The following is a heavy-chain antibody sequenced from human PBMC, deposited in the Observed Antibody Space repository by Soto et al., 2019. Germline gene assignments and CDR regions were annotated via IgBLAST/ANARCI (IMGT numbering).Heavy chain of an antibody. Sequence: QVQLQESGPGLVKPSQTLSLTCSVSGASISSGGYYWNWIRQHPGKGLEWIGYIYYSGTTYYNPSLKSRVTISGDTSKNQVSLKLSSVTAADTAVYYCAASCVGCGGFNYYGMDVWGQGTTVTVSS. V-gene: IGHV4-31*03. J-gene: IGHJ6*02. D-gene: IGHD2-21*01. CDR1: GASISSGGYY. CDR2: IYYSGTT. CDR3: AASCVGCGGFNYYGMDV.